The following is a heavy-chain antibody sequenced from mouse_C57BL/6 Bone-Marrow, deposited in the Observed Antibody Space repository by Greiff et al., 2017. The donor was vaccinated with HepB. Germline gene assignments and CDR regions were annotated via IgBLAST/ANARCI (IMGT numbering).Heavy chain of an antibody. Sequence: EVQLVESGGGLVKPGGSLKLSCAASGFTFSDYGMHWVRQAPEKGLEWVAYISSGSSTIYYADTVKGRFTISRDNAKNTLFLQMTSLRSEDTAMYYCARPLWLRRGGFDYWGQGTTLTVSS. CDR2: ISSGSSTI. V-gene: IGHV5-17*01. CDR3: ARPLWLRRGGFDY. J-gene: IGHJ2*01. D-gene: IGHD2-2*01. CDR1: GFTFSDYG.